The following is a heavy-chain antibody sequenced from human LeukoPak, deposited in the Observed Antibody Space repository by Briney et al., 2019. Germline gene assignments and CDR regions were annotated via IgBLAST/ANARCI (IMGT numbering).Heavy chain of an antibody. CDR3: ARDKVGYGGNSAIDY. Sequence: PGGSLRLSCAASGFTFSSYAMSWVRQAPGKGLEWVSVISGSGGSTYYADSVKGRFTISRDNAKNSLYLQMNSLRAEDTAVYYCARDKVGYGGNSAIDYWGQGTLVTVSS. V-gene: IGHV3-23*01. J-gene: IGHJ4*02. CDR1: GFTFSSYA. D-gene: IGHD4-23*01. CDR2: ISGSGGST.